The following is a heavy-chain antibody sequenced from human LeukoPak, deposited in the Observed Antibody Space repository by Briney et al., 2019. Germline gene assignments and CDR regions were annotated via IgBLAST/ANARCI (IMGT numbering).Heavy chain of an antibody. CDR3: VRDGYYGSGSPGWFGP. D-gene: IGHD3-10*01. J-gene: IGHJ5*02. CDR1: GASISSSF. V-gene: IGHV4-59*12. CDR2: IYYTGST. Sequence: SETLSLTCTVSGASISSSFWTRIRPSPGKGLEWLAYIYYTGSTNLNPSLKSRLTISVDTSKNQFSLKLNSLTAEDTAMYYCVRDGYYGSGSPGWFGPWGPGTLVIVSA.